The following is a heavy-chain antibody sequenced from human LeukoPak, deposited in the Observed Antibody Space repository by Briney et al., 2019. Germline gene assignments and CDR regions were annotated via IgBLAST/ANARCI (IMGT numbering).Heavy chain of an antibody. Sequence: SETLSLTCTVSGSSISSYYWSWIRQPAGKGLEWIGRIYTSGSTNYNPSLKSRVTMSVDTSKNQFSLKLSSVTAADTAVYYCARDVMYGSGWYGNFDYWGQGTLVTVSS. D-gene: IGHD6-19*01. CDR1: GSSISSYY. J-gene: IGHJ4*02. V-gene: IGHV4-4*07. CDR2: IYTSGST. CDR3: ARDVMYGSGWYGNFDY.